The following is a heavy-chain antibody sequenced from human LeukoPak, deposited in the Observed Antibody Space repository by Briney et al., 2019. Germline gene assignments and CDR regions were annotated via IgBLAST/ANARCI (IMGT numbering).Heavy chain of an antibody. Sequence: SETLSLTCTVSGGSISSGGYYWSWIRQHPGQGLEWIGYIYYSGSTNYNPSLKSRVTISVDTSKNQFSLKLSSVTAADTAVYYCARDPVAVAGLPSGAFDIWGQGTMVTVSS. CDR1: GGSISSGGYY. J-gene: IGHJ3*02. CDR2: IYYSGST. V-gene: IGHV4-61*08. CDR3: ARDPVAVAGLPSGAFDI. D-gene: IGHD6-19*01.